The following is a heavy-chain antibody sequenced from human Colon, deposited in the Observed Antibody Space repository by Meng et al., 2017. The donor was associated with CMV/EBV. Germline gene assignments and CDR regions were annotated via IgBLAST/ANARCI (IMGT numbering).Heavy chain of an antibody. CDR3: ARCTSSIDAFDI. Sequence: GESLKISCVVSGFTFSSYAMSWVRQAPGKGLEWVSAISGSGGSTYYADSVKGRFTISRDNSKNTLYLQMNSLRAEDTAVYYCARCTSSIDAFDIWGQGTMVTVSS. CDR1: GFTFSSYA. D-gene: IGHD3-3*02. CDR2: ISGSGGST. J-gene: IGHJ3*02. V-gene: IGHV3-23*01.